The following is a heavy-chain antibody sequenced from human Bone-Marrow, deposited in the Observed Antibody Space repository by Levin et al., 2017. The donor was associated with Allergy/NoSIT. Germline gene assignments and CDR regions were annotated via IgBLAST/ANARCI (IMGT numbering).Heavy chain of an antibody. CDR1: GFTVSNNY. V-gene: IGHV3-53*01. CDR3: TGASSKDY. J-gene: IGHJ4*02. D-gene: IGHD2-15*01. CDR2: LYSGGSE. Sequence: GGSLRLSCASSGFTVSNNYMSWVRQAPGKGLEWVAVLYSGGSEYYAAYVKGRFTVSRDKSKNTLALQMNSRRADDTAVYYCTGASSKDYWGQGALVTVSS.